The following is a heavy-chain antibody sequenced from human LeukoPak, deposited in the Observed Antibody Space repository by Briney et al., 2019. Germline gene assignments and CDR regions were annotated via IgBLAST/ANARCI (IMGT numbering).Heavy chain of an antibody. J-gene: IGHJ4*02. CDR1: GGSISSGSYY. V-gene: IGHV4-61*02. Sequence: SETLSLTCTVSGGSISSGSYYWSWNRQPAGKGLEWIGCIYTSGSTNYNPSLKSRVTISVDTSRNQFSLKLSSVTAADTAVYYCAREDKGPAFFDYWGQGTLVTVSS. D-gene: IGHD2-15*01. CDR3: AREDKGPAFFDY. CDR2: IYTSGST.